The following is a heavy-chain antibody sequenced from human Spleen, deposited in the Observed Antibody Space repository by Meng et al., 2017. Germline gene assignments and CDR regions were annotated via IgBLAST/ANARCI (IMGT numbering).Heavy chain of an antibody. V-gene: IGHV3-23*01. J-gene: IGHJ4*02. CDR1: GFTFNNYA. Sequence: GGSLRLSCAASGFTFNNYAMSWVRQAPGKGLEWVSTISGSGGYTYYADSVKGRFTISRDDSRNTLYVEMNSLRAEDTAVYYCAKDAMEYYDYFWGGFGPQFHYYFDSWGQGMLVTVSS. CDR3: AKDAMEYYDYFWGGFGPQFHYYFDS. CDR2: ISGSGGYT. D-gene: IGHD3-16*01.